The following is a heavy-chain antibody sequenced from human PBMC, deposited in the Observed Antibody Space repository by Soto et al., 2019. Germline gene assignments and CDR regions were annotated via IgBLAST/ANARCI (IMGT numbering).Heavy chain of an antibody. D-gene: IGHD6-6*01. CDR2: ISYDGSNK. Sequence: QVQLVESGGGVVQPGRSLRLSCAASGFTFSSYGMHGVRQAPGKGLEWVAVISYDGSNKYYADSVKGRFTISRDNSKNTLYPQMNSLRAEDTAVYYCAKVVAARPWPDYYYYMDVWGKGTTVTVSS. CDR1: GFTFSSYG. V-gene: IGHV3-30*18. J-gene: IGHJ6*03. CDR3: AKVVAARPWPDYYYYMDV.